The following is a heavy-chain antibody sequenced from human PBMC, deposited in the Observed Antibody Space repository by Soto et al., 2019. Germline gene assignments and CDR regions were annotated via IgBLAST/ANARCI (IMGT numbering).Heavy chain of an antibody. CDR3: ARPHLDRPTYYGLDV. V-gene: IGHV3-48*02. Sequence: EVQLVESGGCLVQPGGSLRLSCAASGFTLSAYSMNWVRQAPGKGLEWISFINSGSDTIYYGDSVKGRFTISRDNAKNALYLQMNSLRDEDTAVYYCARPHLDRPTYYGLDVWGQGTTVTVSS. D-gene: IGHD3-16*01. J-gene: IGHJ6*02. CDR1: GFTLSAYS. CDR2: INSGSDTI.